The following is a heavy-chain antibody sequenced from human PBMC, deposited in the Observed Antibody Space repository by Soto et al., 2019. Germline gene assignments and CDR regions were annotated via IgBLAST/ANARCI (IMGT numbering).Heavy chain of an antibody. CDR1: GFTFSGSA. CDR2: IRSKANSYAT. Sequence: GGSLRLSCAASGFTFSGSAMHWVRQASGKGLEWVGRIRSKANSYATAYAASVKGRFTISRDDSKNTAYLQMNSLKTEDTAVYYCTRHESGYSYGYDHVDAFDIWGQGTMVTVSS. CDR3: TRHESGYSYGYDHVDAFDI. V-gene: IGHV3-73*01. J-gene: IGHJ3*02. D-gene: IGHD5-18*01.